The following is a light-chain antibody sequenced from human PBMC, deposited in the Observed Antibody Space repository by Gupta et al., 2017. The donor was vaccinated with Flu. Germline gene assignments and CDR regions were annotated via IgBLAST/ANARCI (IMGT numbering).Light chain of an antibody. CDR2: AAS. J-gene: IGKJ2*01. CDR1: HGISND. CDR3: QQSLSTPYT. V-gene: IGKV1-39*01. Sequence: PSSMSTSEENRITTACRESHGISNDLSWYIQKPGKAPQLLIDAASSRQSGVPSRFSGSGAGTEFTLTISRLQPEDLANYYCQQSLSTPYTFGQGTELEI.